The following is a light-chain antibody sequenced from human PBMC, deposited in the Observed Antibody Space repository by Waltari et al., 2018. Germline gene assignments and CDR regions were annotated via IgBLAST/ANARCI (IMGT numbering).Light chain of an antibody. CDR1: HSISSSY. Sequence: EIVLTQSPATMSFSPGERATLSCGASHSISSSYLSWYQQKPGQAPRLLMYAAYTRATGIPARFSGSGSGTDFTLTISSLQPEDFAVYYYQQDFESITFGPGTNVDIK. CDR2: AAY. V-gene: IGKV3D-7*01. CDR3: QQDFESIT. J-gene: IGKJ3*01.